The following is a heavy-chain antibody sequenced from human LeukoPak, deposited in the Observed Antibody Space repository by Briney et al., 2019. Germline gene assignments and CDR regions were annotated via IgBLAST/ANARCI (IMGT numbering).Heavy chain of an antibody. J-gene: IGHJ5*02. CDR2: INPNSGGT. V-gene: IGHV1-2*02. D-gene: IGHD3-10*01. CDR3: ARDRRLVRGFDP. Sequence: ASVKVSCKDSGYTFTGYYMHWVRQAPGQGLEWMGWINPNSGGTNYAQKFQGRVTMTRDTSISTAYMELSRLRSDDTAVYYCARDRRLVRGFDPWGQGTLVTVSS. CDR1: GYTFTGYY.